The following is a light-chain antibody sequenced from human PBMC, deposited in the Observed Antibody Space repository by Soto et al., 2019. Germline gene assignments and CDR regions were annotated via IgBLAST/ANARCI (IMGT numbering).Light chain of an antibody. CDR2: EVT. CDR3: SSYSSASSRV. V-gene: IGLV2-14*01. J-gene: IGLJ1*01. Sequence: QSVLAQPASVSGSAGQSITISCTGTSSDIGTYDYVSWYQQHPGKAPKLMIYEVTNLPSGVSNRFSASKSGNTASLTISGLQAEDEADYYCSSYSSASSRVFGNGTKVTVL. CDR1: SSDIGTYDY.